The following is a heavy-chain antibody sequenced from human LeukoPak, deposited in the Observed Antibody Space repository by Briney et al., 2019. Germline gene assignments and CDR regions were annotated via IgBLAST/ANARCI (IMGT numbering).Heavy chain of an antibody. J-gene: IGHJ4*02. CDR3: AGGDGYNSLLDY. CDR1: GGSFSGYY. CDR2: INHSGST. V-gene: IGHV4-34*01. Sequence: SETLSLTCAVYGGSFSGYYWSWIRQPPGKGLEWIGEINHSGSTNYNPSLKSRVTISVDTSKNQFSLKLSSVTAADTAVYYCAGGDGYNSLLDYWGQGTLVTVSS. D-gene: IGHD5-24*01.